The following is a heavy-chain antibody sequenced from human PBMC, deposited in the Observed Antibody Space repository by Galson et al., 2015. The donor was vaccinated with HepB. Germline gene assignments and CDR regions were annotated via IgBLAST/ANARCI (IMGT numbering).Heavy chain of an antibody. CDR3: ARGGTAGPTRPLDY. Sequence: SLRLSCAASGFTVSSNYMSWVRQAPGKGLEWVSVIYSGGTTDYADSVKGRFTISRDNSKNTLYLQMNSLRVEDTAVYYCARGGTAGPTRPLDYWGQGTLVTVSS. D-gene: IGHD1/OR15-1a*01. CDR2: IYSGGTT. V-gene: IGHV3-53*01. CDR1: GFTVSSNY. J-gene: IGHJ4*02.